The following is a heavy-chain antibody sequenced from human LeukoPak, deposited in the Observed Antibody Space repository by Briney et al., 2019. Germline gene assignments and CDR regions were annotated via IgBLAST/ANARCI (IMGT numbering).Heavy chain of an antibody. Sequence: PSETLSLTCTVSPYSINSAYYWGWIRQAPGKGLEWIGYIYYSGDTKYNPSLQSRVTVSVDTSKNQFSLQLSSVTTADTAVYYCVRGPYGSGISNWFDPWGQGTQVIVSS. D-gene: IGHD3-10*01. CDR1: PYSINSAYY. J-gene: IGHJ5*02. CDR2: IYYSGDT. CDR3: VRGPYGSGISNWFDP. V-gene: IGHV4-38-2*02.